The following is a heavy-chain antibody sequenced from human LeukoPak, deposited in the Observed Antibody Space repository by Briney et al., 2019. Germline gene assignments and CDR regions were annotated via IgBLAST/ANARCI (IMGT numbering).Heavy chain of an antibody. Sequence: GGSLRLSCAASEFTFSTYWMSWVRQAPGKGLEWVANIKPDGSEKYYVDSVKGRFTISRNNAKNALYLQMNSLRAEDMAVYYCARDRPRVGLDYWGQGTLVTVSS. D-gene: IGHD2-2*01. J-gene: IGHJ4*02. CDR3: ARDRPRVGLDY. CDR2: IKPDGSEK. CDR1: EFTFSTYW. V-gene: IGHV3-7*01.